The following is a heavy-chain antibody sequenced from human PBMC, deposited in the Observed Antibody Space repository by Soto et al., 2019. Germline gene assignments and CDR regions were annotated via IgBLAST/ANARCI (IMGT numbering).Heavy chain of an antibody. V-gene: IGHV4-34*01. D-gene: IGHD1-7*01. Sequence: QVQLQQWGAGLLKPSETLSLTCAVYGGSFNSYYWNWFRQSPGKGLEWIGEISHAGSTNTNPSFTSRVTMSVETSKSAFSLQLSSVTAADTAVYYCAREGGQNSSYYYGLDVWGQGTTVTVSS. CDR1: GGSFNSYY. CDR3: AREGGQNSSYYYGLDV. CDR2: ISHAGST. J-gene: IGHJ6*02.